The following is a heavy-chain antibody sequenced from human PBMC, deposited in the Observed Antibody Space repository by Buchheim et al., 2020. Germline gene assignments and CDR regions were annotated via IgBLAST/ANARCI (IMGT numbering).Heavy chain of an antibody. CDR3: ARDQGQWLVCDY. J-gene: IGHJ4*02. Sequence: QVQLVESGGGVVQPGRSLRLSCEASGFTFSSYGMHWVRQAPGKGLEWVAVIWYDGSNKYYADSVKGRFTISRDHSENTVYLQMNSLRAEDTAVYYCARDQGQWLVCDYWGQGTL. CDR2: IWYDGSNK. V-gene: IGHV3-33*01. D-gene: IGHD6-19*01. CDR1: GFTFSSYG.